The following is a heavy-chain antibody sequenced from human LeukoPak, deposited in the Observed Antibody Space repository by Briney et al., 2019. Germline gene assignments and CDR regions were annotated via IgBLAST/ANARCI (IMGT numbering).Heavy chain of an antibody. J-gene: IGHJ6*03. CDR2: IYHSGST. Sequence: SETLSLTCAVYGGSFSGYYWSWIRQPPGKGLEWIGSIYHSGSTYYNPSLKSRVTISVDTSKNQFSLKLSSVTAADTAVYYCARQGRVVGATGYYYYYYMDVWGKGTTVTVSS. CDR3: ARQGRVVGATGYYYYYYMDV. V-gene: IGHV4-34*01. CDR1: GGSFSGYY. D-gene: IGHD1-26*01.